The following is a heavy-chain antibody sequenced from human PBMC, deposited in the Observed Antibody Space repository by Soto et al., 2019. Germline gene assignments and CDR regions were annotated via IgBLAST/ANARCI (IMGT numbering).Heavy chain of an antibody. D-gene: IGHD2-2*02. CDR3: ARDTEGYCSSTSCSTPYYYYMDV. CDR2: IIPILGIA. J-gene: IGHJ6*03. V-gene: IGHV1-69*08. CDR1: GGTFSSYT. Sequence: QVQLVQSGAEVKKPGSSVKVSCKASGGTFSSYTISWVRQAPGQGLEWMGRIIPILGIANYAQKFQGTVTITADKSTSTAYMELSSLRSEDTAVYYCARDTEGYCSSTSCSTPYYYYMDVWGKGTTVTVSS.